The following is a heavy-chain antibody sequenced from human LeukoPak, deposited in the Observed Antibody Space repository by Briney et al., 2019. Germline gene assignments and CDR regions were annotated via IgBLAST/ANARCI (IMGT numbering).Heavy chain of an antibody. CDR2: IYYSGSA. J-gene: IGHJ4*02. Sequence: SETLSLTCTVSGGSINTYFGSWIRQPPGKGLEWIGYIYYSGSATYNPSLKSRVTISVDTSKNQFSLKLSSVTAADTGLYYCARGLNSGSYAPFNYWGQGTLVTVSS. V-gene: IGHV4-59*01. CDR3: ARGLNSGSYAPFNY. D-gene: IGHD3-16*01. CDR1: GGSINTYF.